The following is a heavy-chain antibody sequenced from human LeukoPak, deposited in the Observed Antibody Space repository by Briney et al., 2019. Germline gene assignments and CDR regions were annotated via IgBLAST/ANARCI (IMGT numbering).Heavy chain of an antibody. J-gene: IGHJ6*03. CDR3: ARDGDYCSGGSCYLYYHYYMDV. D-gene: IGHD2-15*01. V-gene: IGHV1-2*06. CDR2: INPNSGGT. CDR1: GYTFTGYY. Sequence: VASVKVSCKASGYTFTGYYMHWVRQAPGQGLEWMGRINPNSGGTNYAQKFQGRVTMTRDTSISTAYMELSRLRSDDTAVYYCARDGDYCSGGSCYLYYHYYMDVWGKGTTVTVSS.